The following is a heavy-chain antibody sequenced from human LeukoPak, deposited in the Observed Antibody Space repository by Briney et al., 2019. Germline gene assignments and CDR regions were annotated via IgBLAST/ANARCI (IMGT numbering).Heavy chain of an antibody. CDR3: ARARPMIWYAFDI. J-gene: IGHJ3*02. CDR2: IIPIFGTA. V-gene: IGHV1-69*05. CDR1: GGTFSSYA. Sequence: SVKVSCKASGGTFSSYAISWVRQAPGQGLEWMGRIIPIFGTANYAQKFQGRVTITTDESTSTAYMELSSLRSEDTAVYYCARARPMIWYAFDIWGQGTMVTVSS. D-gene: IGHD3/OR15-3a*01.